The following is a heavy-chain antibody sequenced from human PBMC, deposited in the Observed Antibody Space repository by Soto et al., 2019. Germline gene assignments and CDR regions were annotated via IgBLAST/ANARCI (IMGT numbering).Heavy chain of an antibody. V-gene: IGHV4-31*11. CDR2: IYYSGNA. CDR1: GVSIRSSGGYY. J-gene: IGHJ4*02. CDR3: TRGGDAYKNGH. D-gene: IGHD2-21*01. Sequence: SETLSLTCAVSGVSIRSSGGYYWTWIRQHPGKGLEWIGYIYYSGNAYSSPSLKSRVTVSVDTSKNQFSLKLTSVNAVDTAVYYCTRGGDAYKNGHWGQGTLVTVPS.